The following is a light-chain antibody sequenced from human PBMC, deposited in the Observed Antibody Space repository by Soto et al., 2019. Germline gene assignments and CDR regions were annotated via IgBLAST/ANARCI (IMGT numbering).Light chain of an antibody. CDR1: QSISSW. Sequence: DIQMTQSPSTLSASVGDRVTITCRASQSISSWLAWYQQKPGKAPKLLIYGASNLESGVPSRFSGSGSGTEFPLTISSLQPDDFATYYCQQYNSYSTFGPGTKVDIK. CDR3: QQYNSYST. V-gene: IGKV1-5*01. CDR2: GAS. J-gene: IGKJ3*01.